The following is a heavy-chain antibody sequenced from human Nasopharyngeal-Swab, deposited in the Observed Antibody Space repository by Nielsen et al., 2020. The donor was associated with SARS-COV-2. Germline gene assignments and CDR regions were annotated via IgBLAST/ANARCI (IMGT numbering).Heavy chain of an antibody. V-gene: IGHV3-11*04. J-gene: IGHJ4*02. CDR1: GFTFSDYC. CDR3: ASGGYDFWSGYPSDY. Sequence: GESLKISCAASGFTFSDYCMSWIRQAPGKGLEWVSHISTTGSSKYYADSLKGRFTISRDNDKNSLYLQMNSLRADDTAVYYCASGGYDFWSGYPSDYWAWEPWSPSPQ. CDR2: ISTTGSSK. D-gene: IGHD3-3*01.